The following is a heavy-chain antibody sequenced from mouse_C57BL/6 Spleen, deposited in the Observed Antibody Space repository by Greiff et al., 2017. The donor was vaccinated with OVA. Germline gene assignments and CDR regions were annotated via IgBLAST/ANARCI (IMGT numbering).Heavy chain of an antibody. CDR2: IYPGSGST. J-gene: IGHJ2*01. Sequence: QVQLQQPGAELVKPGASVKMSCKASGYTFTSYWITWVKQRPGQGLEWIGDIYPGSGSTNYNEKFKSKATLTVATSSSTAYMQLSSLTSEDSAVYYCALGLEYFDYWGQGTTLTVSS. CDR1: GYTFTSYW. V-gene: IGHV1-55*01. D-gene: IGHD2-13*01. CDR3: ALGLEYFDY.